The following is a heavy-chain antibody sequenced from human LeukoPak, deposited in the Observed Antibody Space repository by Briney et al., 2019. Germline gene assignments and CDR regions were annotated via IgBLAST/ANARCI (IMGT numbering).Heavy chain of an antibody. CDR1: GFTFSSYS. CDR2: ISSSSSYI. D-gene: IGHD3-22*01. V-gene: IGHV3-21*01. Sequence: GSLRLSCAASGFTFSSYSMNWVRQAPGKGLEWVSSISSSSSYIYYADSVKGRFTISRDNAKNSLYLQMNSLRAEDTAVHYCARVQYYYDSSGYYSDYWGQGTLVTVSS. CDR3: ARVQYYYDSSGYYSDY. J-gene: IGHJ4*02.